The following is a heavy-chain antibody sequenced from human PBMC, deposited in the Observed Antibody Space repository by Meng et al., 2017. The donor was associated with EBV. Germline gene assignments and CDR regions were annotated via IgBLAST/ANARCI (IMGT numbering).Heavy chain of an antibody. J-gene: IGHJ4*02. CDR3: VRGPPVGVPGPGDY. CDR2: INVGVGYT. Sequence: QVQVVQSGAGGNNPGASVKVSCKASGYAFTSYIFHWVRQAPGQRLEWMGWINVGVGYTKYSQKFQGRVTISSDTSATTGYMELSSLRSEDTAVYYCVRGPPVGVPGPGDYWGQGTLVTVSS. V-gene: IGHV1-3*01. CDR1: GYAFTSYI. D-gene: IGHD2-21*01.